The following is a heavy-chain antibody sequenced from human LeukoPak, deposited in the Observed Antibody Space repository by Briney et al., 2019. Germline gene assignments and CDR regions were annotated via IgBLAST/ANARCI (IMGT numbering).Heavy chain of an antibody. D-gene: IGHD3-16*01. J-gene: IGHJ4*02. Sequence: SETLSLTCTVSGYSISSGYYWGWIRQPPGKGLEWIGSIYHSGSTYYNPSLKSRVTISVDTSKNQFSLKLSSVTAADTAVYYCARGGSLDYWGQGTLVSVSS. CDR3: ARGGSLDY. CDR2: IYHSGST. CDR1: GYSISSGYY. V-gene: IGHV4-38-2*02.